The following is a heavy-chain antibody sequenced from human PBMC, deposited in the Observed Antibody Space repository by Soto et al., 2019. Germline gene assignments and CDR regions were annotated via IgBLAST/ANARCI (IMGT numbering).Heavy chain of an antibody. J-gene: IGHJ3*02. CDR1: GFTFSSYI. CDR3: ARDCSGGRCYSDAFDI. Sequence: PGGSLRLSCAASGFTFSSYIMNWVRQAPGKGLEWVSYISSSSSTIYYADSVKGRFTISRDNAKNSLYLQMNSLRDEDTAVYYCARDCSGGRCYSDAFDIWGQGTMLTV. V-gene: IGHV3-48*02. CDR2: ISSSSSTI. D-gene: IGHD2-15*01.